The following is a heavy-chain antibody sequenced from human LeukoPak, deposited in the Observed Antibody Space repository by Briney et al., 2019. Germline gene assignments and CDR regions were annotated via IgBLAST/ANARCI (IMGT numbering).Heavy chain of an antibody. CDR3: ARGDPPNPTVIETSADY. J-gene: IGHJ4*02. CDR1: GGTFSSYA. CDR2: IIPILGIA. V-gene: IGHV1-69*04. D-gene: IGHD4-17*01. Sequence: SVKVSCKASGGTFSSYAISWVRQAPGQGLEWMGRIIPILGIANYAQKFQGRVTITADKSTSTAYMELSSLRSDDTAVYYCARGDPPNPTVIETSADYWGQGTLVTVSS.